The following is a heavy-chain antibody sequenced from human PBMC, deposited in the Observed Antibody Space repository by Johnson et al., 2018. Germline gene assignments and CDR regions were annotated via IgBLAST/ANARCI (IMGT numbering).Heavy chain of an antibody. CDR1: GYTFTSYD. V-gene: IGHV1-8*01. CDR3: AKAFTIFGGVNLNHAFDI. Sequence: QVQLVQSGAEVKKPGASVKVSCKASGYTFTSYDINWVRQATGQGLEWLGWMNPNSGNTGYAQKFQGRVTMTRNTSISTAYMELSSLGAEDTAVYYCAKAFTIFGGVNLNHAFDIWGQGTMVTVSS. J-gene: IGHJ3*02. CDR2: MNPNSGNT. D-gene: IGHD3-3*01.